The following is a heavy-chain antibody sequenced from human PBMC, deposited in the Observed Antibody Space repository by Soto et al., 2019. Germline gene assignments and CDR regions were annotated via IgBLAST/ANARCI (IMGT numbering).Heavy chain of an antibody. V-gene: IGHV3-11*01. CDR1: GFTFSDYY. CDR3: ARASLNIAVADIFDY. Sequence: GGSLRLSCAVSGFTFSDYYMSWIRQAPGKGLEWVSYISSSGSTIYYADSVKGRFTISRDNAKNSLYLQMNSLRAEDTAVYYCARASLNIAVADIFDYWGQGTLVTVSS. D-gene: IGHD6-19*01. CDR2: ISSSGSTI. J-gene: IGHJ4*02.